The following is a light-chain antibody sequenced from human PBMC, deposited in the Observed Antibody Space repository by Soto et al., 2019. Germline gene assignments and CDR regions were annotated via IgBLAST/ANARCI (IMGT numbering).Light chain of an antibody. Sequence: QSVLTQPASVSGSLGQSITISCTGTSSDVGGYNYVSWYQQHPGKAPKLMIYEVSNRPSGVSNRFSGSKSGNTASLTISGLQAEDEADYYCASYTSSSPYVFGTGTKVTVL. V-gene: IGLV2-14*01. CDR2: EVS. J-gene: IGLJ1*01. CDR3: ASYTSSSPYV. CDR1: SSDVGGYNY.